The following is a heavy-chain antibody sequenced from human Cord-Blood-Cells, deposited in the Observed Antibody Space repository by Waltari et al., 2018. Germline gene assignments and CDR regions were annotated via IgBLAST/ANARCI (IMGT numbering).Heavy chain of an antibody. D-gene: IGHD3-22*01. CDR2: INHSVST. Sequence: QVQLQQWGAGLLKPSETLSLTCAVYGGSISGYYWRWIRQPPGKGLEWIGEINHSVSTNYNPSLKGRVTISVDTSKNQFSLKLSSVTAADTAVYYCATVIADYYYYGMDVWGQGTTVTVSS. CDR3: ATVIADYYYYGMDV. CDR1: GGSISGYY. V-gene: IGHV4-34*01. J-gene: IGHJ6*02.